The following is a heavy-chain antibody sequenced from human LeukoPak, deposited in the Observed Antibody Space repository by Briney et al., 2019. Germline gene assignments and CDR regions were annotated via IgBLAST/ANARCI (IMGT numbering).Heavy chain of an antibody. CDR2: INHSGST. CDR3: ARGSALTMGIDS. CDR1: GGAFSGYF. Sequence: SETLSLTCAVYGGAFSGYFWTWIRQPPGKGLEWIGEINHSGSTNCNPSLKSRVTISVDTSKKQFSLNLTSVTAADTATYYCARGSALTMGIDSWGQGTLVTVSS. D-gene: IGHD3-10*01. V-gene: IGHV4-34*01. J-gene: IGHJ5*01.